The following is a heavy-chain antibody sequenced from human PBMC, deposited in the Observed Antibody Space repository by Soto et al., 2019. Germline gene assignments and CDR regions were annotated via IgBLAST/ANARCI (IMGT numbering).Heavy chain of an antibody. CDR1: GGSVSSGSYY. CDR2: IYYSGST. V-gene: IGHV4-61*01. CDR3: ATTPVDTAMVGYFDL. J-gene: IGHJ2*01. Sequence: QVQLQESGPGLVKPSETLSLTCTVSGGSVSSGSYYWSLIRQPPGKGLEWIGYIYYSGSTNYNPPLKSRVTISVDTSKNQFSLKLSSVTAADTAVYYCATTPVDTAMVGYFDLWGRGTLVTVSS. D-gene: IGHD5-18*01.